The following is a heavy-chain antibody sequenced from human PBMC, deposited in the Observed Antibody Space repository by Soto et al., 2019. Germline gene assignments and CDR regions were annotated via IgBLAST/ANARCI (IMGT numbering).Heavy chain of an antibody. CDR2: IRGSSGST. J-gene: IGHJ4*02. V-gene: IGHV3-23*01. CDR3: VKGAWLDY. CDR1: GFTFSTFD. Sequence: EVQLLESGGGLIQPGGSLILSCAASGFTFSTFDMTWVRHPPGKGLEWVSLIRGSSGSTYYADSVKGRFTISKDNSKNTLYLQMNSLRAEDTAVYFCVKGAWLDYWGQGNMVTVSS.